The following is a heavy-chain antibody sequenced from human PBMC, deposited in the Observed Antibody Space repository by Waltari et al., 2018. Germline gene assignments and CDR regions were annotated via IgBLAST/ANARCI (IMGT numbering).Heavy chain of an antibody. V-gene: IGHV4-38-2*02. J-gene: IGHJ4*02. CDR3: ARYAGSHDY. CDR1: GYSISSGYY. Sequence: QVQLQESGPGLVKPSETLSLTCTVSGYSISSGYYWGWIRQPPGKGLEWIGSSYHSGSTYYNPSLKSRVTISVDTSKNQFSLKLSSVTAADTAVYYCARYAGSHDYWGQGTLVTVSS. D-gene: IGHD3-10*01. CDR2: SYHSGST.